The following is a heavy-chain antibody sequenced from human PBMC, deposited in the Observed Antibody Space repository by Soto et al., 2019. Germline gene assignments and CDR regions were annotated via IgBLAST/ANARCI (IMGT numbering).Heavy chain of an antibody. V-gene: IGHV3-33*01. CDR1: GFTFSSYG. CDR2: IWYDGSQT. J-gene: IGHJ4*02. D-gene: IGHD2-2*01. CDR3: ARDVYCTSTTCSPLGY. Sequence: QVQLVESGGGVVQPGRSLRLSCAASGFTFSSYGMHWVRQAPGKGLEWVAVIWYDGSQTYYADSVKGRLTISRDNSKNTLYLQMNSLRAEDTAVYYCARDVYCTSTTCSPLGYWGQGTLVTVSS.